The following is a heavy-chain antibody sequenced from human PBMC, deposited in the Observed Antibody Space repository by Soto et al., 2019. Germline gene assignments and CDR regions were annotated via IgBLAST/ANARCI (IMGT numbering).Heavy chain of an antibody. V-gene: IGHV1-3*05. J-gene: IGHJ4*02. CDR3: ARSIVVVTALDY. CDR2: INAGNGNT. Sequence: QVQLVQSGAEEKKPGASVKVSCKTSGYTFTSYAMHWVRQAPGQRLEWMGWINAGNGNTKYSQKFQGRVTITRETSASTADMELRSLRSEDTAVYDCARSIVVVTALDYWGQGTLVTVSS. D-gene: IGHD2-21*02. CDR1: GYTFTSYA.